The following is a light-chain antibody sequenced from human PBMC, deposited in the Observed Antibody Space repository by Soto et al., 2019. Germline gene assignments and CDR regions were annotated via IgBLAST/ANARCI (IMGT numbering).Light chain of an antibody. CDR2: DTD. CDR3: RLSYAGRRGIRVL. J-gene: IGLJ2*01. V-gene: IGLV7-46*01. Sequence: QAVVTQEPSVTVSPGGTVTLTCGSSTVSVTTTHYPYWFQQKPGQAPTTLIYDTDNRKSWTPARFSGSLLGGLAALTLSGARPEDEADYYCRLSYAGRRGIRVLFGGGTKLTVL. CDR1: TVSVTTTHY.